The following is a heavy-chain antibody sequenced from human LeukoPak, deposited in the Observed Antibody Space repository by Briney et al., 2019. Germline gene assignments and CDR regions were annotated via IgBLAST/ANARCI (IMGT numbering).Heavy chain of an antibody. J-gene: IGHJ3*02. CDR2: INLDESAK. Sequence: GGSLTLSCAASGFTFSAHWMSWVRQAPGKGLEWVANINLDESAKRYVNSVKGRFTISRDNAKNSLYLQMNSLRAEDTAVYYCAKYGGNSGMAFDIWGQGTVVTVSS. D-gene: IGHD4-23*01. V-gene: IGHV3-7*01. CDR1: GFTFSAHW. CDR3: AKYGGNSGMAFDI.